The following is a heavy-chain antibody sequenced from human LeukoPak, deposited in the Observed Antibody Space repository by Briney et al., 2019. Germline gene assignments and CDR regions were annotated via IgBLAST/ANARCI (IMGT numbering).Heavy chain of an antibody. Sequence: GGSLRLSCAASGFTFSSYEMNWVRQAPGKGLEWVSYISSSGSTIYYADSVKGRFTISRDNAKNSSYLQMNSLRAEDTAVYYCARDDYGDYVGYFQHWGQGTLVTVSS. D-gene: IGHD4-17*01. V-gene: IGHV3-48*03. CDR3: ARDDYGDYVGYFQH. CDR2: ISSSGSTI. J-gene: IGHJ1*01. CDR1: GFTFSSYE.